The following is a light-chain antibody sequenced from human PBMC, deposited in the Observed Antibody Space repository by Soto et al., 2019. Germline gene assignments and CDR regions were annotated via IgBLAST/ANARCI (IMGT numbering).Light chain of an antibody. Sequence: SALTHPASVSGSPGQSITISCTGTSSDVGGYNYVSWYQQHPGKAPKLMIYEVSNRPSGVSNRFSGSKSGNTASLTISGLQAEVEADYYCSSYTSSSTNYVFGTGTKVTVL. CDR1: SSDVGGYNY. V-gene: IGLV2-14*01. CDR3: SSYTSSSTNYV. J-gene: IGLJ1*01. CDR2: EVS.